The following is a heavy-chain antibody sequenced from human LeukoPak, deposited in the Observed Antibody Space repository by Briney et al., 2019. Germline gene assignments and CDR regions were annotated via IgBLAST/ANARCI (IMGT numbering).Heavy chain of an antibody. V-gene: IGHV1-8*01. CDR2: MNPNSGNT. D-gene: IGHD5-18*01. Sequence: ASVKVSCKASGYTFTSYEINWVRQATGQGLEWMGWMNPNSGNTGYAQKFQGRVTMTRNTSISTAYMELSSLRSEDTAVYYCARDWGQIQLWLRGTFDIWGQGTMVTVPS. CDR3: ARDWGQIQLWLRGTFDI. J-gene: IGHJ3*02. CDR1: GYTFTSYE.